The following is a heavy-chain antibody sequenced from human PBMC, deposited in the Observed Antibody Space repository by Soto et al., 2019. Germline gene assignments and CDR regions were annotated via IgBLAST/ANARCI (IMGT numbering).Heavy chain of an antibody. CDR2: IYYGGST. V-gene: IGHV4-39*07. D-gene: IGHD6-13*01. CDR3: ARLQAAAGDNDLTFDY. J-gene: IGHJ4*02. CDR1: GGSISSGDYY. Sequence: SETLSLTCTVSGGSISSGDYYWSWIRQPPGKGLEWIGSIYYGGSTYYSPSFQGQVTISADKSISTAYLQWSSLKASDTAMYYCARLQAAAGDNDLTFDYWGQGTLVTVSS.